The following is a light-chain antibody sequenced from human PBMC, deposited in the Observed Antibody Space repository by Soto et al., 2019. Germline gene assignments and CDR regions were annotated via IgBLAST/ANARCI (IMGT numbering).Light chain of an antibody. CDR3: ISYTSSSTPYV. Sequence: QSALTQPASVSGSPGQSITISCTGTNRDVGGYTYVSWYQQQPGKAPKLMSYELSNRPSWVSNRFAGSKSGNTASLTISGLQADDVADYYCISYTSSSTPYVFGPGTKLTVL. J-gene: IGLJ1*01. CDR2: ELS. CDR1: NRDVGGYTY. V-gene: IGLV2-14*03.